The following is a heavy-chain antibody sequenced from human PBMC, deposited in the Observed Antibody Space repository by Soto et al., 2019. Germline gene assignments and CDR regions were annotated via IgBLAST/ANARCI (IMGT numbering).Heavy chain of an antibody. Sequence: PGGSLRLSCAASGFTFSSYCMPWVRQAPGKGLVRVSRINSDGSSTSYADSVQGRLSISRDNAKNPLYLQMNSLRAEYTAVYYCARAMVRGVIDLYGMDVWGQGTTVSVS. CDR2: INSDGSST. V-gene: IGHV3-74*01. D-gene: IGHD3-10*01. CDR1: GFTFSSYC. J-gene: IGHJ6*02. CDR3: ARAMVRGVIDLYGMDV.